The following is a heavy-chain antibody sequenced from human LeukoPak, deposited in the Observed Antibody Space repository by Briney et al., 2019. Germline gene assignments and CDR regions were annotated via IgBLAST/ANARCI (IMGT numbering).Heavy chain of an antibody. Sequence: GGSLRLSCAASGFTFSDYYMSWIRQAPGKGLEWVSYISGSSSYTIYADSVKGRFTISRDNAKNSLYLQMNRLRAEDTAVYYCARVTLYAESALDYWGQGTLVTVSS. CDR1: GFTFSDYY. V-gene: IGHV3-11*06. CDR2: ISGSSSYT. CDR3: ARVTLYAESALDY. D-gene: IGHD4-17*01. J-gene: IGHJ4*02.